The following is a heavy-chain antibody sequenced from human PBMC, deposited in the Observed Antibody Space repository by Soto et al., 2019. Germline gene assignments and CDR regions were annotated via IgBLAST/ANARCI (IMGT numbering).Heavy chain of an antibody. D-gene: IGHD6-19*01. CDR2: VSYSGST. CDR3: ARHGSDSGWFFFDP. Sequence: SETMSLTCSLSGGAIGGYYWRWIRQPPGKALEWLGYVSYSGSTDYHPSLKSRVSISIDTSRNQFSLKMISVPAADTAVYYCARHGSDSGWFFFDPWGQGALVTVSS. J-gene: IGHJ5*02. CDR1: GGAIGGYY. V-gene: IGHV4-59*08.